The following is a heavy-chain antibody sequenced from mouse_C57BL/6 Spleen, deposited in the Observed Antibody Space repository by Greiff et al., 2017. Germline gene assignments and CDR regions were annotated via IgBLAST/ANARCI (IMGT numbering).Heavy chain of an antibody. CDR3: ARPGREVAYFDY. D-gene: IGHD3-3*01. J-gene: IGHJ2*01. CDR2: IDPSDSYT. V-gene: IGHV1-69*01. CDR1: GYTFTSYW. Sequence: QVQLQQPGAELVMPGASVKLSCKASGYTFTSYWMHWVKQRPGQGLEWIGEIDPSDSYTNYNQKFKGKSTLTVDKSSSTAYMQLSSLTSEDSAVYYCARPGREVAYFDYWGQGTTLTVSS.